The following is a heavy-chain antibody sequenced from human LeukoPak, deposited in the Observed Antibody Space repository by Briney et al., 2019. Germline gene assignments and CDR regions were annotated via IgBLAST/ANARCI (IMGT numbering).Heavy chain of an antibody. J-gene: IGHJ4*02. D-gene: IGHD3-22*01. V-gene: IGHV4-34*01. CDR1: GGSFSGYY. Sequence: SETLSLTCAVYGGSFSGYYWSWIRQPPGKGLEWIGEINHSGSTNYNPSLKSRVTISVDTSKNQFSLKLSSVTAADTAVYYCARDRDYDSSGKGFDYWGQGTLVTVSS. CDR3: ARDRDYDSSGKGFDY. CDR2: INHSGST.